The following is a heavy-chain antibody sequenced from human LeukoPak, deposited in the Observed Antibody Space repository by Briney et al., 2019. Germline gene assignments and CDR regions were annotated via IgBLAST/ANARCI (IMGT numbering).Heavy chain of an antibody. CDR3: AKDLIGSGTYYYYFDY. J-gene: IGHJ4*02. D-gene: IGHD3-10*01. CDR2: ISGSGGTT. CDR1: GFTFISYA. V-gene: IGHV3-23*01. Sequence: VQPGGSLKLSCAASGFTFISYAMNWVRQAPGKGLEWVSAISGSGGTTYYADSVKGRFTISRDNSKNTLYLQMHSLRAENTAVYYCAKDLIGSGTYYYYFDYLGQGALVTVSS.